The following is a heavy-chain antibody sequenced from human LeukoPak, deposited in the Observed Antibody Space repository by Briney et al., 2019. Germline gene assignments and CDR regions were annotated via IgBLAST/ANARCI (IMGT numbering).Heavy chain of an antibody. CDR3: ARDRGGYEFFDS. D-gene: IGHD5-12*01. V-gene: IGHV3-15*01. CDR2: IKSKTDGGTT. J-gene: IGHJ4*02. CDR1: GFTFSNAW. Sequence: KPGGSLRLSCAASGFTFSNAWMSWVRQAPGKGLEWVGRIKSKTDGGTTDYAAPVKGRFTISRDDSKNTLYLQMNSLKTEDTAVYYCARDRGGYEFFDSWGQGILVTVSS.